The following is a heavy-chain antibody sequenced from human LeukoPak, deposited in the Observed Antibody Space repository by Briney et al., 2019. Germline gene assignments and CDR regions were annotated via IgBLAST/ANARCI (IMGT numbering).Heavy chain of an antibody. V-gene: IGHV4-34*01. D-gene: IGHD3-10*01. CDR3: ARHRVRGVIISSNWFDP. CDR2: INHSGST. Sequence: SETLSLTCTVSGGFISTYYWSWIRQPPGKGLERIGEINHSGSTNYNPSLKSRVTISVDTSKNQFSLKLSSVTAADTAVYYCARHRVRGVIISSNWFDPWGQGTLVTVSS. CDR1: GGFISTYY. J-gene: IGHJ5*02.